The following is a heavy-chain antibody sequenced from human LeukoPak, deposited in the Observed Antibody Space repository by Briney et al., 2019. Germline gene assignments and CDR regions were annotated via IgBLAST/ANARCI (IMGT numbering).Heavy chain of an antibody. CDR1: GYTFTGYY. V-gene: IGHV1-2*02. Sequence: GASVKVSCKASGYTFTGYYMHWVRQAPGQGLEWMGWINPNSGGTNYAQKFQGRVTMTRDTSISTAYMELSRLRSDDTAVYYCARGAPGVGYYYYYYYMDVWGKGTTVTVSS. J-gene: IGHJ6*03. CDR2: INPNSGGT. CDR3: ARGAPGVGYYYYYYYMDV. D-gene: IGHD1-26*01.